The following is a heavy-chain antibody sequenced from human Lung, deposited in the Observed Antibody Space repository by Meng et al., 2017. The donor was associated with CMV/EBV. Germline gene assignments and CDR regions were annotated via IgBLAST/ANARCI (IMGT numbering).Heavy chain of an antibody. V-gene: IGHV4-38-2*02. Sequence: SETLSLTCTVSGYSISSGYYWGWVRQPPGKGLEWIGSIYHSGSTYYNPSLKSRVAISVDTSKNQFSLKLSSVTAADTAVYYCARARFDYWGQGTLVTVSS. CDR3: ARARFDY. CDR2: IYHSGST. CDR1: GYSISSGYY. J-gene: IGHJ4*02.